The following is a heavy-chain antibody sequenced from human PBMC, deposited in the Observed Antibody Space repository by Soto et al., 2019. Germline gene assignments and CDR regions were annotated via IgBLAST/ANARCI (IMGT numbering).Heavy chain of an antibody. V-gene: IGHV1-69*04. J-gene: IGHJ3*02. CDR1: VITFRTYA. CDR2: IIPILGIA. CDR3: AIYPQXYCIISSCYARAIDI. Sequence: GPPVKVSCKASVITFRTYAIHWVRQAPGQGLEWMGRIIPILGIANYAQKFQGRVTITADKSTSTAYRELSSLRSEATAVYSCAIYPQXYCIISSCYARAIDIWGQGIMV. D-gene: IGHD2-2*01.